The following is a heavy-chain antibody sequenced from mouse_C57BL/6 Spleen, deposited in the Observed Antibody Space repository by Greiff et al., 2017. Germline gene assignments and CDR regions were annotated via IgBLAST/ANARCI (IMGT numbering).Heavy chain of an antibody. D-gene: IGHD2-3*01. V-gene: IGHV1-69*01. Sequence: VQLQQSGAELVMPGASVKLSCKASGYTFTSYWMHWVKQRPGQGLEWIGEIDPSDSYTNYNQKFKGKSTLTVDKSSSTAYMQLSSLTSEDSAVYYCARKGIYDGYPLDYWGQGTTLTVSS. CDR3: ARKGIYDGYPLDY. CDR2: IDPSDSYT. CDR1: GYTFTSYW. J-gene: IGHJ2*01.